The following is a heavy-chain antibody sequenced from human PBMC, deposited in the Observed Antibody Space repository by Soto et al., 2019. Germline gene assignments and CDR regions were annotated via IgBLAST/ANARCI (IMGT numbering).Heavy chain of an antibody. Sequence: PGGSLRLSCAASGFTFSSYWMHWVRQAPGKGLVWVSRINSDGSSTSYADSVKGRFTISRDNAKNTLYLQMNSLRAEDTAVYYCARDMRRHDYIWGSYLDAFDIWGQGTMVTVSS. J-gene: IGHJ3*02. CDR2: INSDGSST. CDR3: ARDMRRHDYIWGSYLDAFDI. V-gene: IGHV3-74*01. D-gene: IGHD3-16*02. CDR1: GFTFSSYW.